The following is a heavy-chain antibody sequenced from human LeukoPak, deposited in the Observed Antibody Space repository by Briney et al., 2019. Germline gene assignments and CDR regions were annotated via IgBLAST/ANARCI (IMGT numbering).Heavy chain of an antibody. Sequence: PXETLSLTCTVSGASISSDSCYWTWVRQPAGRGLEWIGRIFTSTSTNYNPSLKSRVTISGDTSKNQFSLELTSVTAADTAVYYCARVTRGADGHDWFDPWGQGILVTVSS. CDR1: GASISSDSCY. V-gene: IGHV4-61*02. D-gene: IGHD3-16*01. J-gene: IGHJ5*02. CDR2: IFTSTST. CDR3: ARVTRGADGHDWFDP.